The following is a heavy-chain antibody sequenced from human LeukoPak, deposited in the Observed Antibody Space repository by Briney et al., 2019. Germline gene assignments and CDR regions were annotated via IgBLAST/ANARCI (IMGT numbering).Heavy chain of an antibody. CDR3: ARDGHYDILTGYFQD. D-gene: IGHD3-9*01. J-gene: IGHJ1*01. V-gene: IGHV3-23*01. Sequence: GGSLRLSCAASGVTFSSYAMSWVRQAPGKGLEWVSAISGSGGSTYYADSVKGRFTISRDNSKNTLYLQMNSLRAEDTAVYYCARDGHYDILTGYFQDWGQGTLVTVSS. CDR1: GVTFSSYA. CDR2: ISGSGGST.